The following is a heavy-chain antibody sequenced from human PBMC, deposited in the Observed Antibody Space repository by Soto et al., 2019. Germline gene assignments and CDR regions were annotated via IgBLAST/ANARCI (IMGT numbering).Heavy chain of an antibody. D-gene: IGHD3-22*01. V-gene: IGHV3-30-3*01. CDR2: ISYDGISD. Sequence: QVQLVESGGGVVQPGRSLRLSCVASGLTLSGYAMHWVRQAPGKGLEWLTVISYDGISDNYADSVKGRFTVSRDNSENTLYLQMNSLRHEDTAVYYCAARTYDSSGFHFWGQGTTVTVSS. CDR1: GLTLSGYA. J-gene: IGHJ3*01. CDR3: AARTYDSSGFHF.